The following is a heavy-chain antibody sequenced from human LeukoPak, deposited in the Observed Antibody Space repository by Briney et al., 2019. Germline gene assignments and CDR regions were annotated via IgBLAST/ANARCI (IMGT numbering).Heavy chain of an antibody. Sequence: GGSLRLSCAASGFTFSSYAMHWVRQAPGKGLEWVAVISYDGSNKYYADSVKGRFTISRDNSKNTLYLQMNSLRAEDTAVYYCARIGVTYCSSTSCYPDYWGQGTLVTVSS. V-gene: IGHV3-30-3*01. D-gene: IGHD2-2*01. CDR2: ISYDGSNK. CDR1: GFTFSSYA. CDR3: ARIGVTYCSSTSCYPDY. J-gene: IGHJ4*02.